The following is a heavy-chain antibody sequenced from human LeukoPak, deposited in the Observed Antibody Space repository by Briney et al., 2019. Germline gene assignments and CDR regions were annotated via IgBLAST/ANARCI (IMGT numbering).Heavy chain of an antibody. CDR1: GYTFTSYG. CDR3: ARAGSYDFWSGYFDYYYYYMDV. D-gene: IGHD3-3*01. CDR2: ISAYNGNT. V-gene: IGHV1-18*01. Sequence: GASVKVSCKASGYTFTSYGISWVRQAPGQGLEWMGWISAYNGNTNYAQKLQGRVTMTTDTSTSTAYMELRSLRSDDTAVYYCARAGSYDFWSGYFDYYYYYMDVWGKGTTVTVS. J-gene: IGHJ6*03.